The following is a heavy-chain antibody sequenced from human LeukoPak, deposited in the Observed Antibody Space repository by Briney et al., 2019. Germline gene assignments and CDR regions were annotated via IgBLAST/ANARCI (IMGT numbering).Heavy chain of an antibody. Sequence: GGSLRLSCAASGFPFNTYEMNWVRQAPGKGLEWVSYISSSGSTIYYADSVKGRFTISRDNAKNSLYLQMNSLRAEGTAIYYCARVGAYAAVNCWGQGTLVTVSS. CDR2: ISSSGSTI. D-gene: IGHD3-16*01. V-gene: IGHV3-48*03. CDR3: ARVGAYAAVNC. J-gene: IGHJ4*02. CDR1: GFPFNTYE.